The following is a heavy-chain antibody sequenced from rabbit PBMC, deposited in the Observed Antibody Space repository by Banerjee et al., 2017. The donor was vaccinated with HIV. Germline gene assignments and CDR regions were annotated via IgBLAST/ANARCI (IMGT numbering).Heavy chain of an antibody. V-gene: IGHV1S43*01. J-gene: IGHJ4*01. Sequence: QEQLEESGGDLVKPEGSLTLTCTASGFSFSSSYWICWVRQAPGKGLELIACIYTSSGSTWYASWVNGRFTISRSTSLNTVDLKMTSLTAADTATYFCARGGAGSSLYYFNLWGPGTLVTDS. CDR3: ARGGAGSSLYYFNL. CDR2: IYTSSGST. CDR1: GFSFSSSYW. D-gene: IGHD8-1*01.